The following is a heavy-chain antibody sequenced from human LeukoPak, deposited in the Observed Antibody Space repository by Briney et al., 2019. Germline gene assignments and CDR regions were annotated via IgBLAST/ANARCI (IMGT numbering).Heavy chain of an antibody. J-gene: IGHJ3*02. CDR2: INPSGGST. CDR1: GYTFTTYY. V-gene: IGHV1-46*01. Sequence: GASVKVSCKASGYTFTTYYIHWVRQAPGQGLEWMALINPSGGSTHYPQKFQGRVTVTRDTSTSTVYMELTSLRSEDTAVYYCACLPYAFDIWGQGTMVTVSS. CDR3: ACLPYAFDI.